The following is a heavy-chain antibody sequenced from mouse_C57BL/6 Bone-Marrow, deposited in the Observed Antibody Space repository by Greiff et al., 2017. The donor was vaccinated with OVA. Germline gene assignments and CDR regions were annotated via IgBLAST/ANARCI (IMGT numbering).Heavy chain of an antibody. V-gene: IGHV1-66*01. D-gene: IGHD2-1*01. Sequence: VQLQQSGPELVKPGASVKISCKASGYSFTSYYIHWVKHRPGQGLEWIGWIYPGSGNTKYNEKFKGKATLTADTSSSTAYMQLSSLTSEDSAVYYCARFLYSYAMDYWGQGTSVTVSS. CDR1: GYSFTSYY. CDR3: ARFLYSYAMDY. J-gene: IGHJ4*01. CDR2: IYPGSGNT.